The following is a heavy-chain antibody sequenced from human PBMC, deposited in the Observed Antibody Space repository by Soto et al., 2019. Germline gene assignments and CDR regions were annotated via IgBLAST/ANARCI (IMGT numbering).Heavy chain of an antibody. CDR1: GGTFSRYA. D-gene: IGHD5-18*01. CDR3: ARDVDTAMALGAFDI. CDR2: IIPIFGTG. V-gene: IGHV1-69*01. Sequence: QVQLVQSGAEVQKPGSSVKVSCKSSGGTFSRYAISWVRQAPGQGPEWMGGIIPIFGTGNYAQKFQGRVTITADESTSTAYMELSSLRSEDTAVYYCARDVDTAMALGAFDIWGQGTMVTVSS. J-gene: IGHJ3*02.